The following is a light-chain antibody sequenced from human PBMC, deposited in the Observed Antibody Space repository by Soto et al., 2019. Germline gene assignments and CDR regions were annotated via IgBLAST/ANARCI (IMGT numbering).Light chain of an antibody. Sequence: EIVLTQSPGTLSLSPGERANLSCRASRSVSSSFLAWYQQKPGQAPRLLIYGASSRATGIPDRFSGSGSGTDFTLTISRLEPEDFAVYYCQQYCSSPPWTFGQGTKVEI. CDR2: GAS. V-gene: IGKV3-20*01. CDR1: RSVSSSF. CDR3: QQYCSSPPWT. J-gene: IGKJ1*01.